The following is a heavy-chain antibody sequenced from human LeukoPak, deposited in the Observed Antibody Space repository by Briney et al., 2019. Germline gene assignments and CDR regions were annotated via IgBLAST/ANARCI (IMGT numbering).Heavy chain of an antibody. CDR2: IDPSDSYT. D-gene: IGHD3-9*01. V-gene: IGHV5-10-1*01. Sequence: GESRTFSCKGSGYSFTSYFISWVRQMPGKGLEWMGRIDPSDSYTNYSPSFQGHVTISADKSISTAYLQWSSLKASDTAMYYCAKLRYFPTPSDIDYWGQATQVTISS. CDR3: AKLRYFPTPSDIDY. CDR1: GYSFTSYF. J-gene: IGHJ4*02.